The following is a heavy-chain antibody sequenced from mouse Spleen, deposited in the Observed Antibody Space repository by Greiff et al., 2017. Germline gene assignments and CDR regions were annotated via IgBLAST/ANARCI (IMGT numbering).Heavy chain of an antibody. D-gene: IGHD3-2*01. CDR1: GYTFTSYT. J-gene: IGHJ3*01. CDR2: INPSSGYT. V-gene: IGHV1-4*01. CDR3: ARTNPDSSGYN. Sequence: VQLQQSGAELARPGASVKMSCKASGYTFTSYTMHWVKQRPGQGLEWIGYINPSSGYTNYNQKFKDKATLTADKSSSTAYMQLSSLTSEDSAVYYCARTNPDSSGYNWGQGTLVTVSA.